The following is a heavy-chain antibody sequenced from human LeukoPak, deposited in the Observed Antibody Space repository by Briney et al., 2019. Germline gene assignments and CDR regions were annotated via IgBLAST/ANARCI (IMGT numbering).Heavy chain of an antibody. CDR1: GFTVSSYG. V-gene: IGHV3-30*02. Sequence: GGSLRLSCTPSGFTVSSYGIHWVRHAPGRRLEWVSFIRHDGSNKYYADSVKGRFTISRDNSKNTLYVQMNSLRTEDTAVYYCEKDLTGSFDHWGQGTLVAVST. CDR2: IRHDGSNK. D-gene: IGHD7-27*01. J-gene: IGHJ4*02. CDR3: EKDLTGSFDH.